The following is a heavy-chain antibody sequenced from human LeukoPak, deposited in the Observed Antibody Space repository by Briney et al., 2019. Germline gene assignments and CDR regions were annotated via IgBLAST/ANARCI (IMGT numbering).Heavy chain of an antibody. D-gene: IGHD2-2*01. CDR1: GFTFSSYG. CDR2: IRYDGSNK. J-gene: IGHJ4*02. Sequence: PGGSLRLSCAASGFTFSSYGMHWVRQAPGKGLEWVAFIRYDGSNKYYADSVKGRFTISRDNAKNTLYLQMNSLRAEDTAVYYCATYCSSTTCLRNFDYWGQGTLVTVSS. CDR3: ATYCSSTTCLRNFDY. V-gene: IGHV3-30*02.